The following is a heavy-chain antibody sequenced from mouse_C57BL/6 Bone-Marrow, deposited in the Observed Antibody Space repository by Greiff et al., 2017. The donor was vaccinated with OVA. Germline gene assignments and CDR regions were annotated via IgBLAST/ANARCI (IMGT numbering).Heavy chain of an antibody. CDR3: ARNYYYGSSYVELWYFDV. Sequence: QVQLKESGPGLVQPSQSLSITCTVSGFSLTSYGVHWVRQSPGKGLEWLGVIWSGGSTDYTAAFISRLSLSKDNSKSQVFFKMNSLQADDTAIYYCARNYYYGSSYVELWYFDVWGTGTTVTVSS. D-gene: IGHD1-1*01. J-gene: IGHJ1*03. CDR1: GFSLTSYG. CDR2: IWSGGST. V-gene: IGHV2-2*01.